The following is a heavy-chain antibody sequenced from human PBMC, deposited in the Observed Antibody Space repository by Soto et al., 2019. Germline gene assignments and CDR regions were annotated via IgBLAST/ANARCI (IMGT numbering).Heavy chain of an antibody. CDR1: GGSFSGYY. CDR2: INHSGST. V-gene: IGHV4-34*01. D-gene: IGHD1-26*01. CDR3: ARGPSWELLTYYYGMDV. Sequence: SETLSLTCAVYGGSFSGYYWSWIRQPPGKGLEWIGEINHSGSTNYNPSLKSRVTISVETSKNQFSLKLSSVTAADTAVYYCARGPSWELLTYYYGMDVWGQGTTVTVSS. J-gene: IGHJ6*02.